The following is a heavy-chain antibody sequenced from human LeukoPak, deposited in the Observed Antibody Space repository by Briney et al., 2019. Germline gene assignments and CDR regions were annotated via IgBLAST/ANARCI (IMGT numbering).Heavy chain of an antibody. CDR3: ARVGTYYDILTGYYPTYFDY. CDR1: VVSMNGYY. Sequence: PSETLSLTCSVSVVSMNGYYWSWIRQPAGKGLEGIGRIYTSGSTNYNPSLESRVTISVDTSKNQFSLKLSSVTAADTAVYYCARVGTYYDILTGYYPTYFDYWGQGTLVTVSS. J-gene: IGHJ4*02. CDR2: IYTSGST. D-gene: IGHD3-9*01. V-gene: IGHV4-4*07.